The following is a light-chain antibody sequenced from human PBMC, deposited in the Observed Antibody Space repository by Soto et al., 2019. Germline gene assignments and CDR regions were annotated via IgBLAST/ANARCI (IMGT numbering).Light chain of an antibody. J-gene: IGKJ1*01. CDR1: QSIGSDS. CDR2: DTS. Sequence: EIVLTQSPGTLSLSPGQRATLSCRASQSIGSDSLAWYQQKPGQAPRLLIYDTSTRATGIPDRFGGSGSGTDFTLTISRLEPKDFAVYSCQQSGSSLWTFGQGTNVEIK. CDR3: QQSGSSLWT. V-gene: IGKV3-20*01.